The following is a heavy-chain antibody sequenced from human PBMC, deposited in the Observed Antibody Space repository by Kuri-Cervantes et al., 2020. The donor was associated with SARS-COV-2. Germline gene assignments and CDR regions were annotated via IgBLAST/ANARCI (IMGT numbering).Heavy chain of an antibody. J-gene: IGHJ4*02. CDR2: IIPILGIA. V-gene: IGHV1-69*04. CDR1: GGTFSSYA. D-gene: IGHD6-19*01. CDR3: ARGVAVAGYYYFDY. Sequence: SVKVSCKASGGTFSSYAISWVRQAPGQGLEWMGRIIPILGIANYAQKFQGRVTITADESTSTAYMELSSLRSEDTAVYYCARGVAVAGYYYFDYWGQGTLVTVSS.